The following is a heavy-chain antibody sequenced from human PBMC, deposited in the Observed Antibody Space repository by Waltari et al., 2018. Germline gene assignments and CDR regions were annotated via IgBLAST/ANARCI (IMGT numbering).Heavy chain of an antibody. J-gene: IGHJ6*02. CDR3: ARDGTTVTTWPHYYYGMDV. V-gene: IGHV3-48*01. CDR2: ISSSSSTI. D-gene: IGHD4-17*01. CDR1: GFTFSSYS. Sequence: EVQLVESGGGLVQPGGSLRLSCAASGFTFSSYSMNWVRQAPGKGLEWVSYISSSSSTIYYADSVKGRFTISRDNAKNSLYLQMNSLRAEDTAVYYCARDGTTVTTWPHYYYGMDVWGQGTTVTVSS.